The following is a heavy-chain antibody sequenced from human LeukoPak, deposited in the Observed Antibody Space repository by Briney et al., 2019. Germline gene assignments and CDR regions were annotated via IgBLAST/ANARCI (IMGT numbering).Heavy chain of an antibody. D-gene: IGHD3-9*01. CDR3: ARDILTGSSGY. CDR1: GFTFSSYS. V-gene: IGHV3-21*01. Sequence: GGSLRLSCAASGFTFSSYSMNWVRQAPGKGVEWVSSISSSSSYIYYADSVKGRFTISRDNAKNSLYLQMNSLRAEDTAVYYCARDILTGSSGYWGQGTLVTVSS. CDR2: ISSSSSYI. J-gene: IGHJ4*02.